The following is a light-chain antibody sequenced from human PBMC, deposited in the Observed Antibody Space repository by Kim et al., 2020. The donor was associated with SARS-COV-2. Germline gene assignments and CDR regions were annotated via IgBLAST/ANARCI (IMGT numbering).Light chain of an antibody. CDR3: QHLNNYPPT. CDR1: QGISTY. J-gene: IGKJ2*01. Sequence: IQLTQPPSSLSASLGDRVTITCRASQGISTYLAWYQQQPGKAPKLLIYTASTLQSGVPSRFSGSGSGTDFTLTISSLQPEDFATYYCQHLNNYPPTFGQGTKLEI. V-gene: IGKV1-9*01. CDR2: TAS.